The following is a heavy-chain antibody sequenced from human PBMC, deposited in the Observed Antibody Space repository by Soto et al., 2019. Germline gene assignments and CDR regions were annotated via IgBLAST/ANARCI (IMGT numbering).Heavy chain of an antibody. CDR2: TYYKSKWYY. Sequence: QVQLQQSSPGLVKPSQALSLTCDISGDSVSSNSAGWNWIRQTPSRGLEWLGRTYYKSKWYYTYAAFVKSRITVSPDTSKNQFSLQLTSVTPEDTAVHYCARGSWDDVSGHYYMDVWDKGTTVTVSS. J-gene: IGHJ6*03. D-gene: IGHD1-1*01. CDR3: ARGSWDDVSGHYYMDV. CDR1: GDSVSSNSAG. V-gene: IGHV6-1*01.